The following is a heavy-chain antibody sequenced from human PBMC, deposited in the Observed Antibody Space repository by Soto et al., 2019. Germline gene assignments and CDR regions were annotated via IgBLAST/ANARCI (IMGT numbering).Heavy chain of an antibody. J-gene: IGHJ6*02. D-gene: IGHD1-26*01. CDR1: GYTFTSYD. CDR2: MNPNSGNT. V-gene: IGHV1-8*01. Sequence: ASVKVSCKASGYTFTSYDINWVRQATGQGLEWMGWMNPNSGNTGYAQKFQGRVTMTRNTSISTAYMELSSLRSEDTAVYYCARGQGYRGSDFPRYSNYYGMDVWGQGTTVTVSS. CDR3: ARGQGYRGSDFPRYSNYYGMDV.